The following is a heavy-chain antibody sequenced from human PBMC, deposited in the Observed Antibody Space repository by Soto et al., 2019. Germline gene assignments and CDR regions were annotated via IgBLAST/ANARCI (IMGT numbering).Heavy chain of an antibody. CDR3: AKHIVVVPGAAEFRVDYFDY. J-gene: IGHJ4*02. CDR2: ISGTGGRT. D-gene: IGHD2-2*01. Sequence: GGSLRLSCAASGFTFSSHAMSWFRQAPGKGLEWVSVISGTGGRTYYADSVKGRFTISRDNSKNTLYLQMNSLRAEDTAVYYCAKHIVVVPGAAEFRVDYFDYWGQGTLVTVSS. CDR1: GFTFSSHA. V-gene: IGHV3-23*01.